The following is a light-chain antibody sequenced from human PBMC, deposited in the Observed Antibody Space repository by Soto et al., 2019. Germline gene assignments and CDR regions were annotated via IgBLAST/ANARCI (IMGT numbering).Light chain of an antibody. V-gene: IGLV7-43*01. CDR3: VLYYGGAHVV. CDR2: STT. J-gene: IGLJ2*01. Sequence: QAVVTQVPSLTVSPGGTVTLTCASSTGPVTTSHYPNWFQQKPGQPPRSLIYSTTNTHSWTHARFSGSLLGGKAALTLSGVLPEDEADYYCVLYYGGAHVVFGGGTKLTVL. CDR1: TGPVTTSHY.